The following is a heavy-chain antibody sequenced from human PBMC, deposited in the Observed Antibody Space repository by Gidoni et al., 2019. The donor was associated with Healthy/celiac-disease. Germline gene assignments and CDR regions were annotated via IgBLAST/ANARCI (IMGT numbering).Heavy chain of an antibody. V-gene: IGHV4-31*03. Sequence: QVQLQESGPGLVKPSQTLSLTCTVSGGSISSGRYYWSWIRPPPGKGLEWIGYIYYSGSTYYNPSLKSRVTISVDTSKNQFSLKLSSVTAADTAVYYCARDLNYYYDSSGYYYPAGYYYGMDVWGQGTTVTVSS. CDR2: IYYSGST. CDR1: GGSISSGRYY. D-gene: IGHD3-22*01. J-gene: IGHJ6*02. CDR3: ARDLNYYYDSSGYYYPAGYYYGMDV.